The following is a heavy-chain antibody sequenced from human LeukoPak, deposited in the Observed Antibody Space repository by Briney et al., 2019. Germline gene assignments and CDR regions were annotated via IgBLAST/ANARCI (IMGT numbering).Heavy chain of an antibody. CDR3: ARGLLSRGIQLWPLDY. CDR1: GYTFTSYD. D-gene: IGHD5-18*01. Sequence: ASVKVSCKASGYTFTSYDINWVRQATGQGLEWMGWTNPNSGNTGYAQKFQGRVTITRNTSISTAYMELSSLRSEDTAVYYCARGLLSRGIQLWPLDYWGQGTLVTVSS. J-gene: IGHJ4*02. V-gene: IGHV1-8*03. CDR2: TNPNSGNT.